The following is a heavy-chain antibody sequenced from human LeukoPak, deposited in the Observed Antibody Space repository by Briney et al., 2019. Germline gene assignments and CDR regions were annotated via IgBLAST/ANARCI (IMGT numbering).Heavy chain of an antibody. J-gene: IGHJ4*02. CDR1: GYTFTTHY. CDR2: INPSGGGT. CDR3: ARDMTGKRGYFDY. V-gene: IGHV1-46*01. Sequence: ASVKVSCKASGYTFTTHYMHWVRQAPGQGLEWMGLINPSGGGTGYAQKFQGRVTMTRDTSTSTIYMELSSLKSEDTAVYYCARDMTGKRGYFDYWGQGTLVTVSS. D-gene: IGHD1-20*01.